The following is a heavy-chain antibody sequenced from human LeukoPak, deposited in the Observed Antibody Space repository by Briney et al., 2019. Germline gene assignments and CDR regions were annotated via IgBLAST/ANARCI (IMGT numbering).Heavy chain of an antibody. CDR3: ATVACSGGSCYSLGY. D-gene: IGHD2-15*01. J-gene: IGHJ4*02. CDR1: GYTFTGYY. V-gene: IGHV1-2*02. Sequence: GASVKVSCKASGYTFTGYYMHWVRQAPGQGLEWMGWINPNSGGTNYAQKFQGRVTMTRDTSISTAYMELSRLRSDDTAVYYCATVACSGGSCYSLGYWGQGTLVTVSS. CDR2: INPNSGGT.